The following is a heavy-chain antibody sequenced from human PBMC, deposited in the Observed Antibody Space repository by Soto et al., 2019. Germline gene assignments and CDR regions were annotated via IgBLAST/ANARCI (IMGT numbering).Heavy chain of an antibody. J-gene: IGHJ3*02. D-gene: IGHD7-27*01. V-gene: IGHV3-30*03. CDR2: ISYDGSNK. CDR1: GFTFSSYG. Sequence: QVQLVESGGGVVQPGRSLRLSCAASGFTFSSYGMHWVRQAPGKGLVWVAVISYDGSNKYYADSVKGRFTITRDNSKDTLYLQMNSLRAEETAVYYCALSPAWGAEDDAFDIGGQGTMVTVSS. CDR3: ALSPAWGAEDDAFDI.